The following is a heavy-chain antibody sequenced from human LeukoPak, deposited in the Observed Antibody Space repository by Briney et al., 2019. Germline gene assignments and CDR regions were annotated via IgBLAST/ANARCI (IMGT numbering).Heavy chain of an antibody. Sequence: PGGSLRLSCAASGNYWMHWVRQVPGKGLVWVSHINSDGSWTSYADSVKGRFTTSKDNAKNTVYLQMSSLRAEDTAVYYCVSFYETYWGRGTLVTVSS. V-gene: IGHV3-74*01. CDR1: GNYW. D-gene: IGHD2/OR15-2a*01. CDR2: INSDGSWT. CDR3: VSFYETY. J-gene: IGHJ4*02.